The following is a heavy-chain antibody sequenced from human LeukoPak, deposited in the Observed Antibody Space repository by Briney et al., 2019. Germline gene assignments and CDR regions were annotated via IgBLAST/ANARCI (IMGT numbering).Heavy chain of an antibody. CDR3: TKDISSEGDTRTVHY. V-gene: IGHV3-9*01. CDR1: GFTFDGYA. Sequence: GGPLRLSCAASGFTFDGYAMHWVRQAPGKGLEWVSGITWNSAYVGYADSVKGRFTISRDNAKNSVYLQMNSLRPEDTALYYCTKDISSEGDTRTVHYWGQGTLVTVSS. CDR2: ITWNSAYV. J-gene: IGHJ4*02. D-gene: IGHD1-26*01.